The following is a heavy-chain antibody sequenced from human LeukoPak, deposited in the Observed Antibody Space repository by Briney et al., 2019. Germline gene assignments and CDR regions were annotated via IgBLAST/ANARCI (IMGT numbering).Heavy chain of an antibody. V-gene: IGHV7-4-1*02. CDR3: ASELDRARFDY. CDR2: INTNTGKP. CDR1: GYTFTSYA. Sequence: ASVKVSCKTSGYTFTSYAMSWVRQAPGQGLEWMGWINTNTGKPMYAQGFTGRFVFSLDTSVSTAYLRISSLKAEDTAVYYCASELDRARFDYWGQGTLVTVSS. J-gene: IGHJ4*02. D-gene: IGHD3-10*01.